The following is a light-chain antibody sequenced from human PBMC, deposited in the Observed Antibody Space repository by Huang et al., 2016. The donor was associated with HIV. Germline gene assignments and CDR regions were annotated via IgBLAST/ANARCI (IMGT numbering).Light chain of an antibody. V-gene: IGKV3-15*01. Sequence: EIVMTQSPATLSVSPGERVTLSCRASQSINSDLAWYQQKPGLAPRLLIYDASTRATGIPDRFSGSGYGTEFTLSIISLQSEDFAVYFCQLYNKSPPYTFGGGTKLEI. CDR1: QSINSD. CDR2: DAS. CDR3: QLYNKSPPYT. J-gene: IGKJ2*01.